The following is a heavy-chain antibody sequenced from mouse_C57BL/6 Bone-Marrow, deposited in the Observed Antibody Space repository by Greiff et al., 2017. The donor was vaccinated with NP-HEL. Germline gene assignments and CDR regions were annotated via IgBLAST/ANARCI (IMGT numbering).Heavy chain of an antibody. CDR2: INPSTGGT. CDR1: GYSFTGYY. V-gene: IGHV1-42*01. CDR3: ARGGGNGYFDY. Sequence: VQLQQSGPELVKPGASVKISCKASGYSFTGYYMNWVKQSPEKSLEWIGEINPSTGGTTYNQKFKAKATLTVDKSSSTAYMQLKSLTSEASAVYYCARGGGNGYFDYWGQGTTLTVSS. J-gene: IGHJ2*01. D-gene: IGHD2-1*01.